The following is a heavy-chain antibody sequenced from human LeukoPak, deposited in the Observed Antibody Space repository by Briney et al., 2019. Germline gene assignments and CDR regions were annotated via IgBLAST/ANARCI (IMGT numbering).Heavy chain of an antibody. CDR1: GGSISSSNW. J-gene: IGHJ4*02. V-gene: IGHV4-4*02. CDR3: ATRVEMATAYFDY. D-gene: IGHD5-24*01. Sequence: SETLSLTCAVSGGSISSSNWWSWVRQPPGKGLEWIGEIYHSGSTNYNPSLKSRVTISVDKSENQFSLKLSSVTAADTAVYYCATRVEMATAYFDYWGQGTLVTVSS. CDR2: IYHSGST.